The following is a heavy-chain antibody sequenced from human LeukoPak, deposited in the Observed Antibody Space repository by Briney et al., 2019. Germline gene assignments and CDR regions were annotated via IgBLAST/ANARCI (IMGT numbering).Heavy chain of an antibody. J-gene: IGHJ4*02. CDR2: IYSGGST. CDR3: ARDRDGGYDAFDY. Sequence: GGSLRLSCAASGFIVSSNYMSWVRQAPGKGLEWVSVIYSGGSTYYADSVKGRFTISRDNSKNTLYLQMNSLRAEDTAVYYCARDRDGGYDAFDYWGQGTLVTVSS. D-gene: IGHD5-12*01. CDR1: GFIVSSNY. V-gene: IGHV3-66*01.